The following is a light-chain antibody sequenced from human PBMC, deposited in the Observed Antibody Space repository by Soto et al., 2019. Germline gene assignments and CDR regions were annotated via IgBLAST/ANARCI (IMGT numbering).Light chain of an antibody. CDR3: GSWDSSLTYV. CDR2: DNN. J-gene: IGLJ1*01. Sequence: QAVVTQPPSMSGAPGQRVTISCTGSSSNIGAGYDVHWYQQLPGTAPKLLIYDNNKRPSGIPDRFSGSQSGTSATLGITGLQTGDEAVYYCGSWDSSLTYVFGTGTKLTVL. CDR1: SSNIGAGYD. V-gene: IGLV1-51*01.